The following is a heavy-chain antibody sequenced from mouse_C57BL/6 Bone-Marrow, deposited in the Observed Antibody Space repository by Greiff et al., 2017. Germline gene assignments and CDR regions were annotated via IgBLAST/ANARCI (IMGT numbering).Heavy chain of an antibody. CDR1: GYTFTSYW. J-gene: IGHJ1*03. D-gene: IGHD1-1*01. V-gene: IGHV1-55*01. CDR3: ARWDYGSSLGYWYFDV. Sequence: VQLQQPGAELVKPGASVKMSCKASGYTFTSYWITWVKQRPGQGLEWIGDIYPGSGSTNYNEKFQSKATLTVDTSSSTAYMQLSSLTSEDSAVYYGARWDYGSSLGYWYFDVWGTGTTVTVSS. CDR2: IYPGSGST.